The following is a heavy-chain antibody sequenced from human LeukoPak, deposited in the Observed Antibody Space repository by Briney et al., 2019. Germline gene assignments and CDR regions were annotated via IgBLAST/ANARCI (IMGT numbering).Heavy chain of an antibody. CDR1: GGSFSGYY. J-gene: IGHJ4*02. Sequence: PSETLSLTCAVYGGSFSGYYWSWIRQPPGKGLEWIGEINHSGSPNYNPSLKSRVAISVDTSKNQFSPELSYVTGADTAVYYCAREVTLYYFDYWGRGTLVTVSS. CDR2: INHSGSP. V-gene: IGHV4-34*01. D-gene: IGHD2-21*02. CDR3: AREVTLYYFDY.